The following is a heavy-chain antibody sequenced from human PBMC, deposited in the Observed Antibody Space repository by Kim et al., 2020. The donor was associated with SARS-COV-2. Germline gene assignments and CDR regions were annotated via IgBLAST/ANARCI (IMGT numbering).Heavy chain of an antibody. V-gene: IGHV1-69*01. CDR3: ARGSSGWYGGGDY. D-gene: IGHD6-19*01. J-gene: IGHJ4*02. Sequence: CAQKFQGRVTITADESTSTAYMELSSLRSEDTAVYYCARGSSGWYGGGDYWGQGTLVTVSS.